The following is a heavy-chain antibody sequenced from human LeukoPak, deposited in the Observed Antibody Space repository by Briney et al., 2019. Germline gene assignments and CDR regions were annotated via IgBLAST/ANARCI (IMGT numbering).Heavy chain of an antibody. CDR1: GFTFSSYW. CDR3: ARAGSHWHYVY. Sequence: GGSLRLSCAASGFTFSSYWMSWVRQAPGKGLEWVANIKQDGSEKYCVDSVKGRFTISRDNAKNSLSLQMNNLRVEDTAVYYCARAGSHWHYVYWGQGTVVTVSS. CDR2: IKQDGSEK. J-gene: IGHJ4*02. V-gene: IGHV3-7*01. D-gene: IGHD3-10*01.